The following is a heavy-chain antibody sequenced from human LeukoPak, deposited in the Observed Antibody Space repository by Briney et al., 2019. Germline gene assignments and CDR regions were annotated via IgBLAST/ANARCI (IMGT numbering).Heavy chain of an antibody. CDR1: GGTFSSYA. CDR2: IIPIFGTA. CDR3: ARDGLRLDYYDSSGYSY. D-gene: IGHD3-22*01. V-gene: IGHV1-69*13. J-gene: IGHJ4*02. Sequence: SVKVSCKASGGTFSSYAISWVRRAPGQGLEWMGGIIPIFGTANYAQKFQGRVTITADESTSTAYMELSSLRSEDTAVYYCARDGLRLDYYDSSGYSYWGQGTLVTVSS.